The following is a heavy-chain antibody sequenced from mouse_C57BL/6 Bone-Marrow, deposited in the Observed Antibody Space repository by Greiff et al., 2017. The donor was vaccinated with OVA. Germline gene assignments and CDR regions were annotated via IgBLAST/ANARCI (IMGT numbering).Heavy chain of an antibody. CDR1: GYTFTSYT. V-gene: IGHV1-4*01. CDR3: ARRSFYYDYDGYWYFDV. J-gene: IGHJ1*03. D-gene: IGHD2-4*01. CDR2: INPSSGDT. Sequence: QVQLKQSGAELARPGASVKMSCKASGYTFTSYTMHWVKQRPGQGLEWIGYINPSSGDTKYNQKFKDKATLTADKSSSTAYMQLSSLTSEDSAVYYCARRSFYYDYDGYWYFDVWGTGTTVTVSS.